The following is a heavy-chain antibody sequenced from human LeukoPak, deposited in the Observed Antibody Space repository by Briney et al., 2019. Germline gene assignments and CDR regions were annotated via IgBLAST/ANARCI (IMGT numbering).Heavy chain of an antibody. J-gene: IGHJ4*02. CDR1: GFTFSYYY. D-gene: IGHD6-19*01. CDR2: LSSSGSTI. Sequence: GGSLRLSCAASGFTFSYYYMSWLRQAPGKGLEGVSYLSSSGSTIYYADSVRGRFTISRDNAKNSLYLKMNSLRAEDTSVYYCARDVAVSGTDGFDYWGQGTLVTVSS. V-gene: IGHV3-11*04. CDR3: ARDVAVSGTDGFDY.